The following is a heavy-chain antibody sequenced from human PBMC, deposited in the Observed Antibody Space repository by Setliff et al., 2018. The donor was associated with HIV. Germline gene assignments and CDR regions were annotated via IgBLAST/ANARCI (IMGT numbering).Heavy chain of an antibody. CDR2: INHSGIT. D-gene: IGHD3-3*01. CDR1: GGSFSGYY. V-gene: IGHV4-34*01. J-gene: IGHJ4*02. CDR3: AKGPRGLGLRFYFDY. Sequence: PSETLSLTCAVYGGSFSGYYWSWIRQPPGKGLEWIGEINHSGITHYNPSLETRVTMFADTSKNQFSLRLSPVTAADTAIYFCAKGPRGLGLRFYFDYWAQGSQVTVSS.